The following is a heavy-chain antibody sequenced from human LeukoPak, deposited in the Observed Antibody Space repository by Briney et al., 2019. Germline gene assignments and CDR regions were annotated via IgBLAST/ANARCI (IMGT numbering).Heavy chain of an antibody. CDR1: GFTFSSYA. CDR2: ISGSGGST. CDR3: ARGSIQLWLEAFDI. J-gene: IGHJ3*02. D-gene: IGHD5-18*01. V-gene: IGHV3-23*01. Sequence: PGGSLRLSCAASGFTFSSYATSWVRQAPGKGLEWVSAISGSGGSTHYADSVKGRFTISRDNSKNTLYLQMNSLRAEDTAVYYCARGSIQLWLEAFDIWGQGTMVTVSS.